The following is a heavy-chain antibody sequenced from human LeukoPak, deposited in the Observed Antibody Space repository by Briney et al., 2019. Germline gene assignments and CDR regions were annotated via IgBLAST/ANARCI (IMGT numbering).Heavy chain of an antibody. Sequence: GGSLRLSCAASGFTFSSYAMSWVRQAPGKGLEWVSAISGGGSTTYYADSVKGRFTISRDNSKSTLYLQMSSLRGGDTAVYYCAKWGIRYGLDHWGQGTLVTVSS. CDR1: GFTFSSYA. CDR2: ISGGGSTT. CDR3: AKWGIRYGLDH. D-gene: IGHD3-16*01. J-gene: IGHJ5*02. V-gene: IGHV3-23*01.